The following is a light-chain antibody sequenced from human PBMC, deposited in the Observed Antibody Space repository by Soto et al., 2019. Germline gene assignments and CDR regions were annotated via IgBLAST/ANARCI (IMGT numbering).Light chain of an antibody. CDR3: LQYGTSPRT. J-gene: IGKJ1*01. V-gene: IGKV3-15*01. CDR2: GAS. Sequence: DMVMTQSPATLSVSPGERATLSCRASQSVSSSLAWYQQKPGRSPRLLIYGASTRAIGIPARFSGSGSGTEFTLTISSLQSEDFAVYYCLQYGTSPRTFGQGTKVDIK. CDR1: QSVSSS.